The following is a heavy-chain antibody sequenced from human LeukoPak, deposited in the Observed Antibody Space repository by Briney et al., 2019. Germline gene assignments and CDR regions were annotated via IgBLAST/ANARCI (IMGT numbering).Heavy chain of an antibody. D-gene: IGHD3-22*01. CDR1: GYTFPSYD. Sequence: VASVKVSCKASGYTFPSYDINWVRQATGQGLEWMGWMNPNRGNTGYAQKFQGRVTMTRNTSISTAYMELSSLRSEDTAVYYCARGWGGYYYDSSGYYYADYWGQGTLVTVSS. J-gene: IGHJ4*02. V-gene: IGHV1-8*01. CDR2: MNPNRGNT. CDR3: ARGWGGYYYDSSGYYYADY.